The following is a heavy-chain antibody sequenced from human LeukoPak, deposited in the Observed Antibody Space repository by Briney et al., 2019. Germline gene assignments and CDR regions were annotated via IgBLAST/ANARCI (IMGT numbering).Heavy chain of an antibody. CDR1: GDTFRYYW. Sequence: GGSPRLSCAASGDTFRYYWMNWVRQAPGKGLEWVANIKQDGNEQYYVDSVKGRFTISRDNGKNSLYLQMNSLRAEDTAVYYCAGGSGSSEFWGQGTLVTVS. CDR3: AGGSGSSEF. V-gene: IGHV3-7*05. CDR2: IKQDGNEQ. D-gene: IGHD1-26*01. J-gene: IGHJ4*02.